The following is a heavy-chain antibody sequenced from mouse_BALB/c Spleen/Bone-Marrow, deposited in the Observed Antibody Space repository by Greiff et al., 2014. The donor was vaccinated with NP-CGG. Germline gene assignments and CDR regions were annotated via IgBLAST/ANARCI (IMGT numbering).Heavy chain of an antibody. CDR2: ISSGGST. CDR1: GFTFSSYA. Sequence: EVQVVESGGGLVKPGGSLKLSCAASGFTFSSYAMSWVRQTPEKRLEWVASISSGGSTYYPDSVKGRFTISRDNARNILHLQMSSLRSEDTAMYYCAREVDGWYYFDYWGQGTTLTVSS. CDR3: AREVDGWYYFDY. D-gene: IGHD2-3*01. V-gene: IGHV5-6-5*01. J-gene: IGHJ2*01.